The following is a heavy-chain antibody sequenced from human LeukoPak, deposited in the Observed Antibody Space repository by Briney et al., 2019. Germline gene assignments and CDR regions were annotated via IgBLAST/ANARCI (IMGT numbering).Heavy chain of an antibody. Sequence: RLGEYLKISCKGSGYTFTTYWIGWVRQMPGKGLEWMGIIYPGDSDPRYSPSFQGQVTISADTSISTAYLQWSSLKAPDSAMYYCVRHGLGSSRFGFDYWGQGTLVTVSS. CDR2: IYPGDSDP. CDR3: VRHGLGSSRFGFDY. CDR1: GYTFTTYW. V-gene: IGHV5-51*01. D-gene: IGHD6-13*01. J-gene: IGHJ4*02.